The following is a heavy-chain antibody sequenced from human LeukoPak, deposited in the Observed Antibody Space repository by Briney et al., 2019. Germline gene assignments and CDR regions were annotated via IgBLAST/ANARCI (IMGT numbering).Heavy chain of an antibody. CDR1: GGSISSGSYY. CDR2: IYTSGST. D-gene: IGHD3-3*01. J-gene: IGHJ5*02. Sequence: SQTLSLTCTVSGGSISSGSYYWSWIRQPAGKGLEWIGRIYTSGSTNYNPSLKSRVTISVDTSKNQFSLKLSSVTAADTAVYYCARGRSYYDFWSGYSNWFGPWGQGTLVTVSS. V-gene: IGHV4-61*02. CDR3: ARGRSYYDFWSGYSNWFGP.